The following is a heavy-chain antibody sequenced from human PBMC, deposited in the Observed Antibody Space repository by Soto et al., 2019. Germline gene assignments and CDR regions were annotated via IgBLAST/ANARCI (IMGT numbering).Heavy chain of an antibody. J-gene: IGHJ3*02. Sequence: PSATLSLTCTVSGGSISTCYWNWIRQSAGKGLEWIGRVYISGSTNYHPSLKSRVAMSVDTSNNQFSLKVTSVTAADTAVYYCARGGRDGFDIWGQGTMGTVS. V-gene: IGHV4-4*07. CDR1: GGSISTCY. CDR2: VYISGST. CDR3: ARGGRDGFDI.